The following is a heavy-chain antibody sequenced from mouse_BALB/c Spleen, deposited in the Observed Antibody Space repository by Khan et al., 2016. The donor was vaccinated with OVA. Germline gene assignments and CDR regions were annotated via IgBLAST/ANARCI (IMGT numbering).Heavy chain of an antibody. Sequence: VELVESGPGLVAPSQSLSITCTVSGFSLSRYNIHWVRQPPGKGLEWLGMIWGGGGTDYNSTLKIRLSISKANFKSQVFLKMNSLQTDDTAMYYCARAYYRYDGYYAMDYWGQGTSVTVSS. CDR2: IWGGGGT. D-gene: IGHD2-14*01. J-gene: IGHJ4*01. V-gene: IGHV2-6-4*01. CDR3: ARAYYRYDGYYAMDY. CDR1: GFSLSRYN.